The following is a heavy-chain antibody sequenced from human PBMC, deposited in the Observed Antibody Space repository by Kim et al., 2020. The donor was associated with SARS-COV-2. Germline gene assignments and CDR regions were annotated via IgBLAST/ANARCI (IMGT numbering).Heavy chain of an antibody. CDR3: ARYGSGGTYFDY. J-gene: IGHJ4*02. Sequence: SNPSLKSRLTLSLDTSKNQFSLNLNSVTAADTAVYYCARYGSGGTYFDYWGQGILVTVSS. D-gene: IGHD1-1*01. V-gene: IGHV4-59*10.